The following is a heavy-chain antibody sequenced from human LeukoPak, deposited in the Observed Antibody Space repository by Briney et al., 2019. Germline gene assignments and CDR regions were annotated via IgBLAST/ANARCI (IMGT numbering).Heavy chain of an antibody. CDR2: ISGSDGST. Sequence: PGGSLRLSCAASGFTFSSSAMSWVRLAPGKGLEWVSGISGSDGSTYYADSVKGRFTISRDNSKNTLFLQMNSLRAEDTAVYYCAKATGYLLWGQGTLVIVSS. D-gene: IGHD1-14*01. CDR1: GFTFSSSA. CDR3: AKATGYLL. J-gene: IGHJ4*02. V-gene: IGHV3-23*01.